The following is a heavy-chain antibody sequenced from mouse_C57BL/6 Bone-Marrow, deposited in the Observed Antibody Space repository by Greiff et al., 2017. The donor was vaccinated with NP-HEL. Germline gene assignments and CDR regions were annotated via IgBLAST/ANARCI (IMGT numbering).Heavy chain of an antibody. CDR2: INPNNGGT. D-gene: IGHD1-1*01. V-gene: IGHV1-18*01. Sequence: LVESGASVKIPCKASGYTFTDYNMDWVKQSHGKSLEWIGDINPNNGGTIYNQKFKGKATLTVDKSSSTAYMELRSLTSEDTAVYYCALLAFAYWGQGTLVTVSA. J-gene: IGHJ3*01. CDR1: GYTFTDYN. CDR3: ALLAFAY.